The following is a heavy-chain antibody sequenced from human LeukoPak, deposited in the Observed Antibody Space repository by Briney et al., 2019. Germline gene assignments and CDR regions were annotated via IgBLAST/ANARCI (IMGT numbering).Heavy chain of an antibody. V-gene: IGHV4-61*02. CDR3: VGGERDGA. Sequence: SQTLSLTCTVSGDSISSGDYYWSWIRQPAGKGLEWIGRISSSGSTNYNPSLKSRVTISVDTSKNQFSLKLSSVTAADTAVYYCVGGERDGAWGQGTLVTVSS. J-gene: IGHJ5*02. CDR1: GDSISSGDYY. D-gene: IGHD3-16*01. CDR2: ISSSGST.